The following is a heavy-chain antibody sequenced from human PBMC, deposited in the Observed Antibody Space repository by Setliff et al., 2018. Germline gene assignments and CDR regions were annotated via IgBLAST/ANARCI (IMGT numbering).Heavy chain of an antibody. D-gene: IGHD6-13*01. Sequence: PGGSLRLSCVTSGFAFTSYDMTWVRQAPGKGLEWVASINNGGVSADYTDSVKGRFTISRDNSRNTLYLQMKSLRAEDTAIYYCVSGLATAGKVSWGQGTLVTVSS. J-gene: IGHJ5*02. CDR1: GFAFTSYD. CDR2: INNGGVSA. CDR3: VSGLATAGKVS. V-gene: IGHV3-23*01.